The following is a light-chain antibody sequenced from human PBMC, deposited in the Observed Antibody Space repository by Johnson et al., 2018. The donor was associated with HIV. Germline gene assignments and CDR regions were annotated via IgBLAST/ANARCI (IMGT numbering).Light chain of an antibody. CDR1: SSNIGNNY. CDR3: GTWDSSLSAAGV. Sequence: QSVLTQPPSVSAAPGQKLTISCSGSSSNIGNNYVSWYQQLPGTAPKLLIYDNNKRPSGIPDRFSGSKSGTSATLGITGLPTGDEADYYCGTWDSSLSAAGVFGTGTKVTVL. V-gene: IGLV1-51*01. J-gene: IGLJ1*01. CDR2: DNN.